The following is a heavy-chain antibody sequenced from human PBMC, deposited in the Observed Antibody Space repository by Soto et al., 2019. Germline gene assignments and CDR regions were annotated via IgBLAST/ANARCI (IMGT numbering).Heavy chain of an antibody. CDR3: ARIEMASIK. Sequence: LSLTRSVSGASIRSGGYYWSWLRQSPGKGLEWIGHIYYTGSTFYSPSLKSRLTISLDTSKNQFSLDLRSVTAADTAMYYCARIEMASIKWGRGTLVTVSS. V-gene: IGHV4-31*03. J-gene: IGHJ4*02. CDR1: GASIRSGGYY. CDR2: IYYTGST.